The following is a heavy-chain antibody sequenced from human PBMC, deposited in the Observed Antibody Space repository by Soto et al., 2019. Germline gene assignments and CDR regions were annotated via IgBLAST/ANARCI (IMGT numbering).Heavy chain of an antibody. D-gene: IGHD6-19*01. Sequence: ESGGVVVQPGGSLRLSCAASGFTFDDYTMHWVRQAPGKGLEWVSLISWDGGSTYYADSVKGRFTISRDNSKNSLYLQMNSLRTEDTALYYCAKGPIAVAGYYFDFWGQGTLVTVSS. CDR3: AKGPIAVAGYYFDF. V-gene: IGHV3-43*01. CDR2: ISWDGGST. J-gene: IGHJ4*02. CDR1: GFTFDDYT.